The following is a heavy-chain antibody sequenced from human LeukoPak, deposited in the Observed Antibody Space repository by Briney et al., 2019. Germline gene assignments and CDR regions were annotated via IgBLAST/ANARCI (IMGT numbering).Heavy chain of an antibody. CDR2: ISSSGSTI. CDR1: GFTFSDYY. Sequence: PGGSLRLSCAASGFTFSDYYMSWIRQAPGKGLEWVSYISSSGSTIYYADSVKGRFTISRDNSKNTLYLQMNSLRAEDTAVYYCARDRDDSSAYYYEDAFDIWGQGTMVTVSS. D-gene: IGHD3-22*01. CDR3: ARDRDDSSAYYYEDAFDI. J-gene: IGHJ3*02. V-gene: IGHV3-11*04.